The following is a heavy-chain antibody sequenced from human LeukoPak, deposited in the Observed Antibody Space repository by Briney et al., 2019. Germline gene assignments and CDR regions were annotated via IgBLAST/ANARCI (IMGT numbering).Heavy chain of an antibody. J-gene: IGHJ4*02. D-gene: IGHD3-22*01. Sequence: GGSLRLSCAASGFTFSSYSMNWVRQAPGKGLEWVSYISSSSSTIYYADSVEGRFTISRDNAKNSLYLQMNSLRDEDTAVYYCASEKYYYDSSGYYSSAFDYWGQGTLVTVSS. CDR3: ASEKYYYDSSGYYSSAFDY. V-gene: IGHV3-48*02. CDR1: GFTFSSYS. CDR2: ISSSSSTI.